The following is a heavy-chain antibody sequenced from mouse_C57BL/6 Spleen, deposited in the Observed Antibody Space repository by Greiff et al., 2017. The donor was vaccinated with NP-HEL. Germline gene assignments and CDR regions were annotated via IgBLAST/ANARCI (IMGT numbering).Heavy chain of an antibody. Sequence: QVQLKQPGAELVKPGASVKLSCKASGYTFTSYWMHWVKQRPGRGLEWIGRIDPNSGGTKYNEKFKSKATLTVDKPSSTAYMQLSSLTSEDSAVYYCARGTTVGHYYAMDDWGQGTSVTVSS. CDR2: IDPNSGGT. D-gene: IGHD1-1*01. V-gene: IGHV1-72*01. CDR3: ARGTTVGHYYAMDD. CDR1: GYTFTSYW. J-gene: IGHJ4*01.